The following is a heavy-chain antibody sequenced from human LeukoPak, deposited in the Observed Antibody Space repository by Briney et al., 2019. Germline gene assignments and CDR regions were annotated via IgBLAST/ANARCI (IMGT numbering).Heavy chain of an antibody. CDR2: ISAYNGNT. J-gene: IGHJ6*03. V-gene: IGHV1-18*01. D-gene: IGHD4-11*01. Sequence: KPGGSLRLCCAASGFTFSSYAMHWVRQAPGQGLEWMGWISAYNGNTNYAQKLQGRVTMTTDTSTSTAYMELRSLRSDDTAVYYYARDLGTTVTTSGKYYYYYMDVWGKGTTVTVSS. CDR3: ARDLGTTVTTSGKYYYYYMDV. CDR1: GFTFSSYA.